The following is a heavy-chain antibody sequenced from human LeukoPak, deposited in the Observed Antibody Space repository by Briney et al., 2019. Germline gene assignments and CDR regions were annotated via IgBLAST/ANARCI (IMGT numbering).Heavy chain of an antibody. D-gene: IGHD1-26*01. Sequence: RASVKVSCKASGYTFTGYYMHWLRQAPGQGLEWMGWINPNSGDTNYAQKFQGRVTMTRDTSISTAYMELSRLRSDDTAVYYCAKYEWELSRLDAFDIWGQGTMVTVSS. CDR3: AKYEWELSRLDAFDI. V-gene: IGHV1-2*02. CDR1: GYTFTGYY. J-gene: IGHJ3*02. CDR2: INPNSGDT.